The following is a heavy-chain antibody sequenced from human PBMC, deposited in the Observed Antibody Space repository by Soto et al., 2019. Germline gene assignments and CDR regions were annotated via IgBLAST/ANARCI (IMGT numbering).Heavy chain of an antibody. CDR1: GFIFRTSV. CDR3: ARRYCRAERCNGNDGFDV. CDR2: MSNNGITQ. J-gene: IGHJ3*01. Sequence: GGSLRLSCAVSGFIFRTSVIHWVRQAPDKGVEWVAVMSNNGITQFYANSVKGRFSVSRDNSKSTTYLQMDSLRTEDTALYYCARRYCRAERCNGNDGFDVWGQGTMVTVSS. V-gene: IGHV3-30*04. D-gene: IGHD1-1*01.